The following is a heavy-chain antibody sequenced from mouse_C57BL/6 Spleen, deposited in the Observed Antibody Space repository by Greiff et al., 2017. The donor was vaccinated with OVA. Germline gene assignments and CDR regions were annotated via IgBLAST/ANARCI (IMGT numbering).Heavy chain of an antibody. CDR3: AREGTYYYGSSYGGYFDV. CDR1: GYAFSSSW. J-gene: IGHJ1*03. D-gene: IGHD1-1*01. CDR2: IYPGDGDT. Sequence: VQLQQSGPELVKPGASVKISCKASGYAFSSSWMNWVKQRPGKGLEWIGRIYPGDGDTNYNGKFKGKATLTADKSSSTAYMQLSSLTSEDSAVYFCAREGTYYYGSSYGGYFDVWGTGTTVTVSS. V-gene: IGHV1-82*01.